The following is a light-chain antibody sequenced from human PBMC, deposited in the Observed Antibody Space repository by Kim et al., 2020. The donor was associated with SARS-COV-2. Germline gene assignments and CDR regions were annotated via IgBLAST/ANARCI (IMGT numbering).Light chain of an antibody. Sequence: DIQMTQSPSTLSASIGDRVAITCRASQTVSTWLVWYQQKPGKAPNLLIYEASTLESGVPSRFSGSGSETEFTLTISSLQPDDFATYYCQQYRSYPWTCGQGTKVDIK. CDR2: EAS. CDR3: QQYRSYPWT. V-gene: IGKV1-5*01. J-gene: IGKJ1*01. CDR1: QTVSTW.